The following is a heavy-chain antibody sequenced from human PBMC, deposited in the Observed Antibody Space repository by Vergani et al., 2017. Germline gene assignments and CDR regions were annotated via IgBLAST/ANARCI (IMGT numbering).Heavy chain of an antibody. CDR1: GFTFSSQA. J-gene: IGHJ4*02. CDR2: IKNTGDGT. D-gene: IGHD5-24*01. V-gene: IGHV3-23*01. Sequence: EVQLLQSEGAVVQPGGSLRLSCVAFGFTFSSQAMSWVRQGHGQGLEWVSSIKNTGDGTHYADSVKGRFTISRDNSKNTLYLQMNSLRVEDTAVYYCGRGSDNYNWGQGTLVTVSS. CDR3: GRGSDNYN.